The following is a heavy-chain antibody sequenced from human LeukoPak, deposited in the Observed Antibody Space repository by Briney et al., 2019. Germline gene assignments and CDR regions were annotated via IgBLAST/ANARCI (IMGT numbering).Heavy chain of an antibody. CDR3: ARDGVTRRYNMYFYMDV. D-gene: IGHD1-1*01. J-gene: IGHJ6*03. Sequence: AGGSLRLSCAASGFTFRSYALHWVRQAPGKGLEWVAFVAYDGSSKYYRDSVKGRSIISKDYSTNTLYLQMDSLRGDDTAVYYCARDGVTRRYNMYFYMDVWGKGTTVTVSS. CDR1: GFTFRSYA. V-gene: IGHV3-30*04. CDR2: VAYDGSSK.